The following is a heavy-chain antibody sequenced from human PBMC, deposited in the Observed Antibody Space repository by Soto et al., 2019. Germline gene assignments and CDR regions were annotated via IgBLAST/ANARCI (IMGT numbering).Heavy chain of an antibody. J-gene: IGHJ5*02. V-gene: IGHV1-46*01. CDR1: GYTFTSYY. D-gene: IGHD1-7*01. CDR3: ARVFQSGTTGFDP. Sequence: GASVKVSCKASGYTFTSYYMHWVRQAPGQGLEWMGIINPSGGSTSYAQKFQGRVTMTTDTSTSTAYMELRSLRSDDTAVYYCARVFQSGTTGFDPWGQGTLVPVSS. CDR2: INPSGGST.